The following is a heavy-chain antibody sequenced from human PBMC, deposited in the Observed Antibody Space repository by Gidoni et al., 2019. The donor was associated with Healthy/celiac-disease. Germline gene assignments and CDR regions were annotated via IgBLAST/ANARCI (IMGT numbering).Heavy chain of an antibody. CDR1: GFTFDDYA. D-gene: IGHD3-22*01. V-gene: IGHV3-43D*03. CDR2: ISWDGGST. Sequence: EVQLVESGGVVVQPGGSLRLYCAASGFTFDDYAMHWVRQAPGKGLEWVSLISWDGGSTYYADSVKGRFTISRDNSKNSLYLQMNSLRAEDTALYYCAKEMHLGDDSSGYYYDYWGQGTLVTVSS. CDR3: AKEMHLGDDSSGYYYDY. J-gene: IGHJ4*02.